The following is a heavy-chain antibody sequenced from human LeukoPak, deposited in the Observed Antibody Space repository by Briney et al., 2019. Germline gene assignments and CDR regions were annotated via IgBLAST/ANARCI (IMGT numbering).Heavy chain of an antibody. CDR1: AFTFSDYS. J-gene: IGHJ4*02. Sequence: GGSVRLSCSASAFTFSDYSMIGLRQAPGKGREGVASISSSSPYIYYTDAVKGRITISRDNAKNSVYLEMKSSSAEDTGVHYFARGGFSGSYFWGVGLAYWGQDTLVTVSS. V-gene: IGHV3-21*01. CDR3: ARGGFSGSYFWGVGLAY. D-gene: IGHD1-26*01. CDR2: ISSSSPYI.